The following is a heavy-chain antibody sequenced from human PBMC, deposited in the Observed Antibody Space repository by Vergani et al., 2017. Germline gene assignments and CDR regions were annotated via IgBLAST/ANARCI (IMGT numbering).Heavy chain of an antibody. CDR1: GFTFSDHY. CDR2: MSSGDSI. CDR3: ARETDTGSSVSYNYYAMDV. J-gene: IGHJ6*02. V-gene: IGHV3-11*04. D-gene: IGHD3-9*01. Sequence: QVQLVESGGGLVKPGGSLRLSCAASGFTFSDHYMSWVRQAPGKGLEWNSYMSSGDSIYYADSVKGRFTVSRDNTKNTLYLQMNSLRAEDTAVYYCARETDTGSSVSYNYYAMDVWGQGTTVSVSS.